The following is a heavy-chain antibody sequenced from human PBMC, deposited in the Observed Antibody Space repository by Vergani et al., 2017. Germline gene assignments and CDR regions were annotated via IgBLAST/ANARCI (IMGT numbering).Heavy chain of an antibody. J-gene: IGHJ4*02. D-gene: IGHD4-17*01. CDR1: GITFWKFG. CDR3: ARGASGDYVSSFDY. V-gene: IGHV3-9*01. Sequence: EVDLVESGGGLAKPGGSLRLSCEASGITFWKFGMHWVRQCPGNGLEWVSGISWNSGAVEYEDSVRGRFTISRDNSKNTLYLQMNSLIAEDTAVYYCARGASGDYVSSFDYWGQGTLVTVSS. CDR2: ISWNSGAV.